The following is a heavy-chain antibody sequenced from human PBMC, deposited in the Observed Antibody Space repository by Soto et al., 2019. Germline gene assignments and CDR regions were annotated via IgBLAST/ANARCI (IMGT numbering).Heavy chain of an antibody. CDR3: ARAYCSGGSCRFDP. CDR2: IYYSGST. J-gene: IGHJ5*02. V-gene: IGHV4-30-4*01. CDR1: GGSISSGDYY. Sequence: PSETLSLTCTVSGGSISSGDYYWSWIRQPPGKGLEWIGYIYYSGSTYYNPSLKSRVTISVDTSKNQFSLKLSSVTAADTAVYYCARAYCSGGSCRFDPWGQGTPVTVSS. D-gene: IGHD2-15*01.